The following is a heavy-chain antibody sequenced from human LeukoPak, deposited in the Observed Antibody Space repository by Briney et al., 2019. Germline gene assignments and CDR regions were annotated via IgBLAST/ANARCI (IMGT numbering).Heavy chain of an antibody. V-gene: IGHV3-23*01. D-gene: IGHD1-7*01. CDR1: GFTFSSYA. CDR3: ARVDWNYAGYYYYGMDV. CDR2: ISGSGGST. J-gene: IGHJ6*02. Sequence: GGSLRLSCAASGFTFSSYAMSWVRQAPGKGLEWVSAISGSGGSTYYADSVKGRFTISRDSSKNTLYLQVNSLRAEDTAVYYCARVDWNYAGYYYYGMDVWGQGTTVTVSS.